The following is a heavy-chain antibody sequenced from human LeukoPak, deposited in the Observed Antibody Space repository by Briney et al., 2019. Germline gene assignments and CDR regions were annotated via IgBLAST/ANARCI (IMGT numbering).Heavy chain of an antibody. CDR2: ISGSSSYI. J-gene: IGHJ4*02. V-gene: IGHV3-21*01. CDR1: GFTFTSYT. Sequence: GGSLRLSCAASGFTFTSYTMNWVRQAPGKGLEWLSSISGSSSYIYYADSVKGRFTISRDNSKNSLYLQMSSLRAEDTAVYYCARGSASEPFDYWGQGTLVTVSS. CDR3: ARGSASEPFDY. D-gene: IGHD2-15*01.